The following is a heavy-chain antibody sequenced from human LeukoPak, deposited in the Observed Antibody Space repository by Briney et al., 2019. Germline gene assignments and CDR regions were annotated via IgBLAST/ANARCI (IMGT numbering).Heavy chain of an antibody. J-gene: IGHJ5*02. CDR2: IWYDGSNK. Sequence: RPGGSLRLSCAASGFTFSSYGMHWVRQAPGKGLEWVAVIWYDGSNKYYADSVKGRFTISRDNSKNTLYLQMNSLRAEDTAVYYCARDKQWLVPWFDPWGQGTLVTVSS. V-gene: IGHV3-33*08. D-gene: IGHD6-19*01. CDR3: ARDKQWLVPWFDP. CDR1: GFTFSSYG.